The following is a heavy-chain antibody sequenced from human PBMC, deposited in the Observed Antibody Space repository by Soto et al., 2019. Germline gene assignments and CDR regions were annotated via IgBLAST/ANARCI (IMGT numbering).Heavy chain of an antibody. V-gene: IGHV1-3*01. J-gene: IGHJ4*02. CDR2: INAGNGNT. CDR3: ARNIVVVVDGTRALGY. Sequence: QVQLVQSGAEVKKPGASVKVSCKASGYTFTSYTMHWVRQAPGQGLEWMGWINAGNGNTQSSQKFQGRVTITRDTSASTAYMELSSLRSEDTAVYYCARNIVVVVDGTRALGYWGQGTLVTVSS. D-gene: IGHD2-15*01. CDR1: GYTFTSYT.